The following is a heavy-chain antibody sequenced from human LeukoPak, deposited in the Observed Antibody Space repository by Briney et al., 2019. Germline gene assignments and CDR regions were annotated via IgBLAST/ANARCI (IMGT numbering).Heavy chain of an antibody. J-gene: IGHJ6*03. D-gene: IGHD4-17*01. CDR3: AGPAGTTKYYYMDV. CDR1: GGSISSGSYY. Sequence: SETLSLTCTVSGGSISSGSYYWSWIRQPAGKGLEWIERIYTSGSTNYNPSLKSRVTISVDTSKNQFSLKLSSVTAADTAVYYCAGPAGTTKYYYMDVWGKGTTVTVSS. V-gene: IGHV4-61*02. CDR2: IYTSGST.